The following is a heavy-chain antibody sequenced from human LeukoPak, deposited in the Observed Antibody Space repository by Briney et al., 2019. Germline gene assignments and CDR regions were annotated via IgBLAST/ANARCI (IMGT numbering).Heavy chain of an antibody. V-gene: IGHV3-74*01. CDR2: INSDGSST. CDR1: GFTFSSYW. Sequence: PGRSLRLSCAASGFTFSSYWMHWVRQAPGKGLVWVSRINSDGSSTSYADSVKGRFTISRDNAKNTLYLQMNSLRAEDTAVYYCARVRATFSPHFDNWGQGTLVTVSS. CDR3: ARVRATFSPHFDN. D-gene: IGHD5-12*01. J-gene: IGHJ4*02.